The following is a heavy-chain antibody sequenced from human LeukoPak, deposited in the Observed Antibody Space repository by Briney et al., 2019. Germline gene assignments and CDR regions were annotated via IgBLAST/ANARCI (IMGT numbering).Heavy chain of an antibody. CDR1: GFTFSSYW. Sequence: GGSLRLSCAASGFTFSSYWMSWVRQAPGKGLEWVSSINANGGSTAYGDSVRGRFTISRDNAKNSLYLQMNSLRAEDTAFYYCVRHDFWSGFKGGDYWGQGTLVTVSS. V-gene: IGHV3-20*04. D-gene: IGHD3-3*01. CDR3: VRHDFWSGFKGGDY. J-gene: IGHJ4*02. CDR2: INANGGST.